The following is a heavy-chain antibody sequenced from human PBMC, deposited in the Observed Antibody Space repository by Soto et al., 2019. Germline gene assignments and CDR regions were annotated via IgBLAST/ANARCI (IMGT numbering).Heavy chain of an antibody. D-gene: IGHD7-27*01. V-gene: IGHV6-1*01. CDR2: TYYRSKWYN. Sequence: KQSQTLSLTCAISGDSVSSNSAAWNWIRQSPSRGLEWLGRTYYRSKWYNDYAVSVKSRRTINPDTSKNQFSLQLNSVTPEDTAVYYGARAWSNAGLYYFDYWGQGTLVTVSS. CDR3: ARAWSNAGLYYFDY. J-gene: IGHJ4*02. CDR1: GDSVSSNSAA.